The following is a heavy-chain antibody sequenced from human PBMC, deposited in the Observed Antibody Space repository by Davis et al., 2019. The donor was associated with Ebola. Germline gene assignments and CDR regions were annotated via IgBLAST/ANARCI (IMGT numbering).Heavy chain of an antibody. V-gene: IGHV3-7*03. J-gene: IGHJ4*02. D-gene: IGHD3-22*01. CDR2: INQDGTKE. Sequence: PSETLSLTCAASGFTFRNYWMSWVRQAPGKGLEWVANINQDGTKEYYVDSVEGRFTISRDNAKNSLSLQMNSLRVEDTAVYYCARDPDSFDYWGQGTLVTVSS. CDR1: GFTFRNYW. CDR3: ARDPDSFDY.